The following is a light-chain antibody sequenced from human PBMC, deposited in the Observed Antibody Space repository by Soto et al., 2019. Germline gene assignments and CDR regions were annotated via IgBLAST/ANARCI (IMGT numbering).Light chain of an antibody. CDR2: DVS. J-gene: IGLJ2*01. CDR3: SSYTISTTLVV. CDR1: SSDLGGYNY. Sequence: QSVLTQPASVSGSPGQSITISCTGTSSDLGGYNYVSWYQQHPGKAPKLMIYDVSNRPSGVSNRFSGSKSGNTASLTISGLQAEDEADYYCSSYTISTTLVVFGGGTKLTVL. V-gene: IGLV2-14*01.